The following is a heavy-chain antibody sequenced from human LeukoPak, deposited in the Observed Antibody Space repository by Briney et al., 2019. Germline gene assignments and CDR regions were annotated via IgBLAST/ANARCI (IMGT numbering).Heavy chain of an antibody. Sequence: SETLSLTCAVYGGSFSGYYWSWIRQPPGKGLEWTGEINHSGSTNYNPSLKSRVTISVDTSKNQFSLKLSSVTAADTAVYYCARAASYDFWSGYRSPGPIDYWGQGTLVTVSS. CDR3: ARAASYDFWSGYRSPGPIDY. CDR2: INHSGST. J-gene: IGHJ4*02. CDR1: GGSFSGYY. D-gene: IGHD3-3*01. V-gene: IGHV4-34*01.